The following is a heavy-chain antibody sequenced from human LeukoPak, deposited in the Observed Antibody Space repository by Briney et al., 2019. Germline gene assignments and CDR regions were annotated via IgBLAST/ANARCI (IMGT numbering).Heavy chain of an antibody. J-gene: IGHJ4*02. CDR1: AYTFTSYD. CDR3: TRRSVAGTFEY. V-gene: IGHV1-8*01. Sequence: GASVKVPCKASAYTFTSYDINWVRQATGQGPEWMGWMNPSGGQTNYAQSLQGRVTMTRNTSTSTAYMDLSSLRSEDTAVYYCTRRSVAGTFEYWGQGTLATVSS. CDR2: MNPSGGQT. D-gene: IGHD6-19*01.